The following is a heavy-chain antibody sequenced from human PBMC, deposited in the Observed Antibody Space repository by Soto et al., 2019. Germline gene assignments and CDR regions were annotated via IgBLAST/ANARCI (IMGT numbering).Heavy chain of an antibody. J-gene: IGHJ3*02. CDR1: GFTFSSYA. D-gene: IGHD1-26*01. CDR2: ISSSGSNI. V-gene: IGHV3-48*04. Sequence: GGSLRLSCAASGFTFSSYAMHWVRQAPGKGLEWVSYISSSGSNIYYADSVKGRFTISRDNAKNSLYLQMNSLRAEDTAVYYCARDPGWGAFDIWGQGTMVTVSS. CDR3: ARDPGWGAFDI.